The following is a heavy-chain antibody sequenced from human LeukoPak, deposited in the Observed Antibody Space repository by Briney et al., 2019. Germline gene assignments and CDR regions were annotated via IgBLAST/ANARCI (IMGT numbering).Heavy chain of an antibody. CDR1: GGTLSSYA. D-gene: IGHD3-3*01. CDR3: ARLALITIFGVVTDNWFDP. V-gene: IGHV1-69*13. Sequence: GASVTVSCKASGGTLSSYAISWVRQAPGQGLEWMGGIIPIFGTANYAQKFQGRVTITADESTSTAYMELSSLRSEDTAVYYCARLALITIFGVVTDNWFDPWGQGTLVTVSS. CDR2: IIPIFGTA. J-gene: IGHJ5*02.